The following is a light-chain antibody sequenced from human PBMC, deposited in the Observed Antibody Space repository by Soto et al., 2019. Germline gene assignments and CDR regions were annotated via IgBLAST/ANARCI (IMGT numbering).Light chain of an antibody. CDR1: QNIRNY. J-gene: IGKJ1*01. V-gene: IGKV1-39*01. Sequence: DIQMTQSPSSLSASVGDRVTITCRASQNIRNYLVWYQQKADKAPNLLIYAASSLQSGVPSRFSGSGSGTDFTLTISSLQPEDFATYYCQQTYRIPLSFGQGTKVDI. CDR3: QQTYRIPLS. CDR2: AAS.